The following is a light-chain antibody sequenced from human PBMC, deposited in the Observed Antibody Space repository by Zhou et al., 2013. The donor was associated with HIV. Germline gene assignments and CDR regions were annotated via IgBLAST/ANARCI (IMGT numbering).Light chain of an antibody. CDR3: MQALQTPIT. CDR1: QSLLHSNGYNY. J-gene: IGKJ5*01. Sequence: DIVMTQTPLSLPVTPGEPASISCRSSQSLLHSNGYNYLGWYLQKPGQSPQLLIYLGSNRASGVPDRFSGSGSGTDFTLKISRVEAGDVGIYYCMQALQTPITFGQGTRLEIK. V-gene: IGKV2-28*01. CDR2: LGS.